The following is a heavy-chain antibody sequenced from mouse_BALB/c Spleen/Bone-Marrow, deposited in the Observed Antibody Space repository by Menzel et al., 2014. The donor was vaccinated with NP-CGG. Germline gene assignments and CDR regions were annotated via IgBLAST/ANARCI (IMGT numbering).Heavy chain of an antibody. D-gene: IGHD1-1*01. CDR3: ARYGGRYYAMDY. Sequence: EVMLVESGAELVKPGASVKLSCTASGFNIXDTYMHWVKQRPEQGLEWIGRIDPANGNTNYDPRFQGKATITADTSSNTAYLQLSSLTSEDTAVYYCARYGGRYYAMDYWGQGTSVTVSS. CDR1: GFNIXDTY. J-gene: IGHJ4*01. V-gene: IGHV14-3*02. CDR2: IDPANGNT.